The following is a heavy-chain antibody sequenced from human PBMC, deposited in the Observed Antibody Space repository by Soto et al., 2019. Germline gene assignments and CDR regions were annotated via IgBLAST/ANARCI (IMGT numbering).Heavy chain of an antibody. D-gene: IGHD3-10*01. Sequence: QVQLVQSGAEVKKTGSSVKVSCKASGGSFSSYTISWVRQAPGQGLEWMGRIVPMVGRPIYAQKFQGRVAISADKSTTTAYMDLSNLASEDTAMYYCALDSGSEVFDSWGQGTLVTVSS. CDR1: GGSFSSYT. CDR3: ALDSGSEVFDS. CDR2: IVPMVGRP. V-gene: IGHV1-69*02. J-gene: IGHJ3*02.